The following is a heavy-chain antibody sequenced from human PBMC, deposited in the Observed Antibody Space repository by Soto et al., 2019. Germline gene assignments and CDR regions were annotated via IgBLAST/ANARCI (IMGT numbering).Heavy chain of an antibody. V-gene: IGHV5-10-1*01. CDR1: GYSFTSYW. Sequence: EVQLVQSGAEVKKPGESLRISCKGSGYSFTSYWISWVRQMPGKGLERMGRIDPSDSYTNYSPSFQGHVTISADKSISTAYLQWSSLKASDTAMYYCASLAYYYGSGRRTYGMDVWGQGTTVTVSS. CDR2: IDPSDSYT. J-gene: IGHJ6*02. CDR3: ASLAYYYGSGRRTYGMDV. D-gene: IGHD3-10*01.